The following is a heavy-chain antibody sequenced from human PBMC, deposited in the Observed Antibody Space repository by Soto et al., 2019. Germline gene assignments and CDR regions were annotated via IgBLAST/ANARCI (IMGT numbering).Heavy chain of an antibody. Sequence: SETLSLTCAVSGYSISSGYYWGWIRQPPGKGLEWIGSIYHSGSTYYNPSLKSRVTISVDTSKNQFSLKLSPVTAADTAVYYCARVGLVAAAGRMDRSFDYWRQGTLVTVSS. D-gene: IGHD6-13*01. CDR2: IYHSGST. CDR1: GYSISSGYY. CDR3: ARVGLVAAAGRMDRSFDY. V-gene: IGHV4-38-2*01. J-gene: IGHJ4*02.